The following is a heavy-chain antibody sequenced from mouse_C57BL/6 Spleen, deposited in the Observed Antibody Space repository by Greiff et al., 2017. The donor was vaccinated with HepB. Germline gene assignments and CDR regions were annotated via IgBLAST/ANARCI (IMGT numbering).Heavy chain of an antibody. V-gene: IGHV2-2*01. J-gene: IGHJ4*01. CDR1: GFSLTSYG. Sequence: QVQLKQSGPGLVQPSQSLSITCTVSGFSLTSYGVHWVRQSPGKGLEWLGVIWSGGSTDYNAAFISRLSISKDNSKSPVFFKMNSLQADDTAIYYCASPPPNKGYYAMDYWGQGTSVTVSS. D-gene: IGHD6-5*01. CDR3: ASPPPNKGYYAMDY. CDR2: IWSGGST.